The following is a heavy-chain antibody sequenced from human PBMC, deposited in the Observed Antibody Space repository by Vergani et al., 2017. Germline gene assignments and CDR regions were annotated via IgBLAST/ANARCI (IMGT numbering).Heavy chain of an antibody. CDR3: ANLITSSGGY. V-gene: IGHV3-9*01. D-gene: IGHD3-10*01. J-gene: IGHJ4*02. Sequence: VQLVESGGGLVQPGRSLRLSCAASGFTFDDYAMHWVRQAPGKGLEWVSGISANSDDTYYGDSVKGRFTISRDNSKNTLFLQMNSLRAQDTAVYYCANLITSSGGYWGQGTLVTVSS. CDR2: ISANSDDT. CDR1: GFTFDDYA.